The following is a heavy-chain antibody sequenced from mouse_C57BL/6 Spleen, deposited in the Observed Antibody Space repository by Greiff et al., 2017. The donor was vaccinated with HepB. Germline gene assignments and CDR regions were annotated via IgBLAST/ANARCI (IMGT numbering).Heavy chain of an antibody. Sequence: EVQGVESGGGLVQPGGSLSLSCAASGFTFTDYYMSWVRQPPGKALEWLGFIRNKANGYTTEDSASVRRRFTITRDNSHSILYLQMNALRAEATATYYCARYYYDSSDYWGQGTTLTVSS. J-gene: IGHJ2*01. D-gene: IGHD1-1*01. CDR1: GFTFTDYY. CDR3: ARYYYDSSDY. V-gene: IGHV7-3*01. CDR2: IRNKANGYTT.